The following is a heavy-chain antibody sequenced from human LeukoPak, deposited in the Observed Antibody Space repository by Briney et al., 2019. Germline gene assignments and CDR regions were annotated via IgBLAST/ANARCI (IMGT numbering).Heavy chain of an antibody. V-gene: IGHV4-34*01. CDR3: ARGAFHTSSVWFDP. J-gene: IGHJ5*02. D-gene: IGHD2-2*01. CDR2: INHRGTT. CDR1: GESFSHYY. Sequence: KASETLSLTCAVSGESFSHYYWSWLRQTPGKGLEWIGEINHRGTTNYNPSLKSRVATSIDTSRNQFSLQVTSVTAADTAVFYCARGAFHTSSVWFDPWGQGTLVTVSS.